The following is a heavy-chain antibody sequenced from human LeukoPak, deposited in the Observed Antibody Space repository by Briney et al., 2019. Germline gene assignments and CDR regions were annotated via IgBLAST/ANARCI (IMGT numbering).Heavy chain of an antibody. Sequence: PGGSLRLSCAASGFTFSTYAMSWVRQAPGMGLEWVSGISASGGSTFYADSVKGRFTISRDTSKNMVYLQMNSLRAEDMAIYYCAKDGGDGYTGDAFDIWGQGTMVTVSS. CDR1: GFTFSTYA. CDR3: AKDGGDGYTGDAFDI. J-gene: IGHJ3*02. V-gene: IGHV3-23*01. D-gene: IGHD5-24*01. CDR2: ISASGGST.